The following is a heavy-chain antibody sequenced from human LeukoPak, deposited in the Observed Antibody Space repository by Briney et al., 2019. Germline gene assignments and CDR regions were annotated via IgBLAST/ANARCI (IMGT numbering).Heavy chain of an antibody. J-gene: IGHJ4*02. CDR3: ATYRQVLLPFES. CDR1: GFTFSTFA. D-gene: IGHD5-18*01. Sequence: GGSLRLSCAASGFTFSTFAMIWVRQPPGKGLEWVSSIFPSGGEIHYADSVRGRFTISRDNSKSTLSLQMNSLRAKDTAIYYCATYRQVLLPFESWGQGTLVTVSS. V-gene: IGHV3-23*01. CDR2: IFPSGGEI.